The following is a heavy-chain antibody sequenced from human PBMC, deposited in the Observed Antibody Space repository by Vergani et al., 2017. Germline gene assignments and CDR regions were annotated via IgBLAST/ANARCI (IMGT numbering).Heavy chain of an antibody. CDR1: GYSISSGYY. CDR3: ARAYGDTAMPRFDY. CDR2: IYHSGST. J-gene: IGHJ4*02. D-gene: IGHD5-18*01. V-gene: IGHV4-38-2*02. Sequence: QVQLQESGPGLVKPSETLSLTCTVSGYSISSGYYWGWIRQPPGKGLEWIGSIYHSGSTYYKPSLKSRVTISVDTSKNQFSLKLSSVTAADTAVYYCARAYGDTAMPRFDYWGQGTLVTVSS.